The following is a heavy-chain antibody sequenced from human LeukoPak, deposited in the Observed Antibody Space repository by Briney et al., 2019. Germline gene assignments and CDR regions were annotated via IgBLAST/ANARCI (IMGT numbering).Heavy chain of an antibody. J-gene: IGHJ4*02. CDR2: ISWNSGSI. D-gene: IGHD3-9*01. Sequence: GRSLRLSCAASGFTFDDYAMHWVRQAPGKGLEWVSGISWNSGSIGYADFVKGRSTISRDNAKNSLYLQMNSLRAEDMALYYCAKGTYYDILTGYYNYWGQGTLVTVSS. CDR3: AKGTYYDILTGYYNY. CDR1: GFTFDDYA. V-gene: IGHV3-9*03.